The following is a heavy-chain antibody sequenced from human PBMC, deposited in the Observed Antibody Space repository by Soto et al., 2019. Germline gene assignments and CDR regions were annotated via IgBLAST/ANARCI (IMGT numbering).Heavy chain of an antibody. J-gene: IGHJ4*02. CDR2: SSNSGTYT. D-gene: IGHD3-10*02. CDR1: GFTVSDYY. CDR3: ARSGDNYNVLDY. Sequence: GRSLRLSCAASGFTVSDYYMSLIRQAPGKGLEWLSYSSNSGTYTRYADSVKGRFSISRDNAKNSLYLQIDSLRGEDTATYYCARSGDNYNVLDYWGQGTPVTVSS. V-gene: IGHV3-11*06.